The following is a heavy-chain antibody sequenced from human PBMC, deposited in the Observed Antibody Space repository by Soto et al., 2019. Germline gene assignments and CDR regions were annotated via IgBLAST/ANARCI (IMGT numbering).Heavy chain of an antibody. V-gene: IGHV3-23*01. CDR3: AKDPYCSSTSCQRGWFDP. D-gene: IGHD2-2*01. J-gene: IGHJ5*02. CDR2: ISGSGGST. Sequence: GGSLRLSCAASGFTFSSYAMSWVRQAPGKGLEWVSAISGSGGSTYYADSVKGRFTISRDNSKNTLYLQMNSLRAEDTAVYYCAKDPYCSSTSCQRGWFDPWGQGTLVTVSS. CDR1: GFTFSSYA.